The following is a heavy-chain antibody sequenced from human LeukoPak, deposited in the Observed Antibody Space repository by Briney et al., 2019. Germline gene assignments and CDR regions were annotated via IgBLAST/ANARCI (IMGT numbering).Heavy chain of an antibody. V-gene: IGHV3-48*01. CDR3: AREDIVVVPAAHAVFMDV. J-gene: IGHJ6*03. Sequence: GGSLRLSCAASGFTFSSYSMNWVRQAPGKGLEWVSYISSSSSTIYYADAVKGRFTISRDNAKNSLYLQMNSLRAEDTAVYYCAREDIVVVPAAHAVFMDVWGKGTTVTVSS. CDR1: GFTFSSYS. CDR2: ISSSSSTI. D-gene: IGHD2-2*01.